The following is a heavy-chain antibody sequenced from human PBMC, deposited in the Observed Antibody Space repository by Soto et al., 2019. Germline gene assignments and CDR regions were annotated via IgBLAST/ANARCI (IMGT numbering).Heavy chain of an antibody. CDR1: GFTVSSNY. CDR2: IYSGGSS. CDR3: ARWASIAATRNSYGMDV. V-gene: IGHV3-53*01. J-gene: IGHJ6*02. D-gene: IGHD6-6*01. Sequence: EVQLVESGGGLIQPGGSLRLSCAASGFTVSSNYMSWVRQAPGKGLEWVSGIYSGGSSYYADSVKGRFTISRDNSKNTLYLQMNSLRAEDTAVYYCARWASIAATRNSYGMDVWGQGTTVTVSS.